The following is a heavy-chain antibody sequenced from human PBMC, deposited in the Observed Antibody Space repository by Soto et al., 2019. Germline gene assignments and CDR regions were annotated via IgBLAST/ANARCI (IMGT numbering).Heavy chain of an antibody. CDR3: ARVHTVTTYFDV. CDR1: GYPFTYYD. CDR2: MNPKSGNT. D-gene: IGHD4-17*01. J-gene: IGHJ2*01. Sequence: QVQLVQSGAEVKKPGASVRVSCQASGYPFTYYDINWVRQAPGQGLEWMGWMNPKSGNTGSAQRFQGRLTMTSNTSINTAYMDLTSLTSEDGVTYYCARVHTVTTYFDVWGRGTPVTVSS. V-gene: IGHV1-8*01.